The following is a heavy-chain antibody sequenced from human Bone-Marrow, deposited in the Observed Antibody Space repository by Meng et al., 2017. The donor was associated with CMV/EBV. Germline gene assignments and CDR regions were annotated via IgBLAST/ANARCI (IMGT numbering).Heavy chain of an antibody. J-gene: IGHJ5*02. CDR3: ARASIVGVTLWFAP. V-gene: IGHV4-59*01. D-gene: IGHD1-26*01. CDR1: GGPISSYY. CDR2: IYNSGST. Sequence: SETLSLTCTVAGGPISSYYWSWIRQPPGKELEWIGYIYNSGSTNHNPSLKRRVTILVDMSKNQFSLKLISVTAADTAVYYCARASIVGVTLWFAPWGQGTLVTVSS.